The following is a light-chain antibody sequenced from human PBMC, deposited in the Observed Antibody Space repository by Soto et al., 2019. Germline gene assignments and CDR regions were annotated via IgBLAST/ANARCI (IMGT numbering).Light chain of an antibody. CDR1: QSVSRW. Sequence: DLQMTQSPSTLSASVGDRVTITCRASQSVSRWLAWYQQKPGKAPKLLIYDASSLQGGVPARFSGSGSGTDFTLTISSLEPEDFAVYYCHQFATTRSFGQGTKVDIK. CDR3: HQFATTRS. CDR2: DAS. J-gene: IGKJ1*01. V-gene: IGKV1-5*01.